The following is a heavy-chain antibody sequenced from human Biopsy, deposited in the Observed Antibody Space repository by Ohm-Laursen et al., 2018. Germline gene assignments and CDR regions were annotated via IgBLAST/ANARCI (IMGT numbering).Heavy chain of an antibody. CDR2: ISYTGYT. Sequence: TLSLTCTVSGDSFTGHYWSWIRQPPGRELEWIGHISYTGYTSYNASLKSRVTISVDTSRNHFSLRLSSLTAADTAVYYCARGSNDFGGLYFPRWGQGTLLTVSS. J-gene: IGHJ4*02. CDR1: GDSFTGHY. V-gene: IGHV4-59*11. D-gene: IGHD4-23*01. CDR3: ARGSNDFGGLYFPR.